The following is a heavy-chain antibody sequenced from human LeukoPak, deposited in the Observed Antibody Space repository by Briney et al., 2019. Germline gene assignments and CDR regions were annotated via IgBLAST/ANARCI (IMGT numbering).Heavy chain of an antibody. V-gene: IGHV4-30-4*01. J-gene: IGHJ3*02. CDR3: ARGSEYYDFWSGYYLAFDI. D-gene: IGHD3-3*01. Sequence: SQTLSLTCTVSGGSISSGDYYWSWIRQPPGKGLEWIGYIYYSGSTYYNPSLKSRVTISVDTSKNQFSLKLSSVTAADTAVYYCARGSEYYDFWSGYYLAFDIWGQGTMVTVSS. CDR1: GGSISSGDYY. CDR2: IYYSGST.